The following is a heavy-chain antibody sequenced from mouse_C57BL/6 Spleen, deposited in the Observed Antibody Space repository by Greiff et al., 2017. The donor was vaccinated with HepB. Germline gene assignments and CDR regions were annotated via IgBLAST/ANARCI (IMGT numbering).Heavy chain of an antibody. D-gene: IGHD2-2*01. Sequence: EVQLQQSGPELVKPGASVKISCKASGYTFTDYYMNWVKQSHGKSLEWIGDINPNNGGTSYNQKFKGKATLTVDKSSSTAYMELRSLTSEDSAVYYCARLGLSGDYWGQGTTLTVSS. CDR1: GYTFTDYY. CDR3: ARLGLSGDY. CDR2: INPNNGGT. V-gene: IGHV1-26*01. J-gene: IGHJ2*01.